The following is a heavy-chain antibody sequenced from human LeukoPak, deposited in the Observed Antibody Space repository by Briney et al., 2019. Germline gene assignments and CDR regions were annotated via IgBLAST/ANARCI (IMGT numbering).Heavy chain of an antibody. CDR2: ISAYNGNT. CDR1: GYTFISSG. V-gene: IGHV1-18*01. Sequence: PGASVKVSCTASGYTFISSGISWVRQAPGQGLEWMGWISAYNGNTSYAQKFQGRVTMTTDTATSTAYMELRSLRSDDTAVYYCGRDRHPKFSSGSYRGDWFDPWGQGTLVTVSS. J-gene: IGHJ5*02. D-gene: IGHD1-26*01. CDR3: GRDRHPKFSSGSYRGDWFDP.